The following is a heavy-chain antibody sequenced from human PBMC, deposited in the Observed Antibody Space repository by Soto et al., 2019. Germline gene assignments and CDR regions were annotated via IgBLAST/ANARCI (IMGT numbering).Heavy chain of an antibody. CDR2: IDPVSGSR. Sequence: QVHFVQSGAEVRQPGASVTISCTPSGYTLTGYSIHWVRQAAGQGLEWLAWIDPVSGSRESSQKFQGRITMSKDSSANTIYLDLSSLTSEDTAVYFCTRDLNGGNPFDYWGQGTLVTVSS. J-gene: IGHJ4*02. CDR1: GYTLTGYS. V-gene: IGHV1-3*01. D-gene: IGHD2-8*01. CDR3: TRDLNGGNPFDY.